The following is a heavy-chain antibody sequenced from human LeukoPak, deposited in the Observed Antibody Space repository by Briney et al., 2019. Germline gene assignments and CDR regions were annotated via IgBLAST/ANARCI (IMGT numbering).Heavy chain of an antibody. CDR1: GFSISIGYY. Sequence: KPSETLSLTCIVSGFSISIGYYWGWIRQPPGQGLECIGTIYHTGTTYYNPSLKSRVTISVDTSKNQFSLKLSSVTAADTAVYYCARGGYYGSGNDFRFDPWGQGTLVTVSS. CDR2: IYHTGTT. D-gene: IGHD3-10*01. V-gene: IGHV4-38-2*02. CDR3: ARGGYYGSGNDFRFDP. J-gene: IGHJ5*02.